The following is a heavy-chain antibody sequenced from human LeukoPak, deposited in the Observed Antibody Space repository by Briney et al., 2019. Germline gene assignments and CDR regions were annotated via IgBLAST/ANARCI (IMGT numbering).Heavy chain of an antibody. CDR2: VYYSGST. V-gene: IGHV4-31*03. CDR3: ARHPFYRVPAASQWFDP. D-gene: IGHD2-2*01. Sequence: PSQTLSLTCTVSGGSISSGGYYWSWIRQHPGKGLEWIGYVYYSGSTYYNPSLKSRVTISVDTSKNQFSLKLSSVTAADTAVYYCARHPFYRVPAASQWFDPWGQGTLVTVSS. CDR1: GGSISSGGYY. J-gene: IGHJ5*02.